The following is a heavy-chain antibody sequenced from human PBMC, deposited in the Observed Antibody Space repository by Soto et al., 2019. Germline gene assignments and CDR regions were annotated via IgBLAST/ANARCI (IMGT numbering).Heavy chain of an antibody. V-gene: IGHV3-23*01. CDR1: GFTFSSYA. CDR2: ISGSGGST. D-gene: IGHD1-26*01. CDR3: AKPTYPQWELRYYFDY. J-gene: IGHJ4*02. Sequence: GGSLRLSCAASGFTFSSYAMSWVRQAPGKGLEWVSAISGSGGSTYYADSVKGRFTISRDNSKNTLYLQMNSLRAEDTAVYYCAKPTYPQWELRYYFDYWGQGTLVTVSS.